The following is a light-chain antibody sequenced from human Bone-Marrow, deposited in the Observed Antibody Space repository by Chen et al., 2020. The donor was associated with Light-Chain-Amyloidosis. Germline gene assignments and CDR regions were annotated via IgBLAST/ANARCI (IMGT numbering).Light chain of an antibody. CDR2: DAS. CDR3: QQSYTTPRT. CDR1: QNIRTS. J-gene: IGKJ2*01. Sequence: DIQMTQSPSSLSASVGDRVNITCRASQNIRTSLNWYQQKVGKAPNLLIYDASTLQSGVPSTFSGSGSGTDFTLTINSLQPEDFATYYCQQSYTTPRTFGQGTKLEI. V-gene: IGKV1-39*01.